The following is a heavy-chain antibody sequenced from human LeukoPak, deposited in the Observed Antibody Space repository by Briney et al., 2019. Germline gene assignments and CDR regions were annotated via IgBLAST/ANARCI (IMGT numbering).Heavy chain of an antibody. CDR2: ISYDGSNK. CDR3: AKDQVVTAIRPDAFDI. CDR1: GFTFSSYG. D-gene: IGHD2-21*02. Sequence: GSLRLSCAASGFTFSSYGMHRVRQAPGKGLEWVAVISYDGSNKYYADSVKGRFTFSRDNSRNTLYLQMNSLRAEDTAVYYCAKDQVVTAIRPDAFDIWGQGTMVTVSS. V-gene: IGHV3-30*18. J-gene: IGHJ3*02.